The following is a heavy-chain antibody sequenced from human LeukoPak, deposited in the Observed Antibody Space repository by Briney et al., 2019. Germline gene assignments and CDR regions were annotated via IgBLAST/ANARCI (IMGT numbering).Heavy chain of an antibody. J-gene: IGHJ4*02. Sequence: GGSLRLSCAASGFTVSSNYMSWVRQAPGKGLEWVSLIYSGGSTYYTDSVKGRFTISRDNSKNTLYLQMDSLRAEDTAVYYCARDRSSSYYFDYWGQGTLVTVSS. CDR3: ARDRSSSYYFDY. CDR2: IYSGGST. V-gene: IGHV3-66*01. CDR1: GFTVSSNY. D-gene: IGHD6-6*01.